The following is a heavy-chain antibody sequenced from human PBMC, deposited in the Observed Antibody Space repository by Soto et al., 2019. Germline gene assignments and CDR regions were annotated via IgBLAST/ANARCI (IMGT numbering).Heavy chain of an antibody. CDR2: TSGNGGST. CDR1: GFTFTDYS. D-gene: IGHD3-3*01. V-gene: IGHV3-64D*08. CDR3: VKGRRAIIRFLGTDGMDV. Sequence: GGSLRLSCSASGFTFTDYSMHWVRQAPGEGLEYVSATSGNGGSTYYADSVKGRFTISRDNSKNTLYLQMSSLRAEDTTVYYCVKGRRAIIRFLGTDGMDVWGQGTTVTVSS. J-gene: IGHJ6*02.